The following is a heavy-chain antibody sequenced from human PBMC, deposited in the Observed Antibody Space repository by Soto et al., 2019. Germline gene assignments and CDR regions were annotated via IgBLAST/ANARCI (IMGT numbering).Heavy chain of an antibody. V-gene: IGHV1-58*02. J-gene: IGHJ4*02. CDR3: AAGGAPFTLSY. Sequence: ASVKVSCKASGFTFTSSAMQWARQARGQRLEWIGWIVVGSGNTNYAQKFQERVTITRDMSTSTAYMELSSLRSEDTAVYYCAAGGAPFTLSYWGQGTLVTVSS. D-gene: IGHD3-10*01. CDR2: IVVGSGNT. CDR1: GFTFTSSA.